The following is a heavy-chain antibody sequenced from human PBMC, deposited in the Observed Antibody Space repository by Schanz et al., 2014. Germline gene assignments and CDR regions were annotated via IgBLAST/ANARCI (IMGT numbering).Heavy chain of an antibody. CDR3: AKVRYSSGGREDYCDE. D-gene: IGHD6-25*01. CDR2: ISASGGDT. J-gene: IGHJ4*02. CDR1: EFTFSTDA. V-gene: IGHV3-23*01. Sequence: DVHLLESGGGLVQPGGSLRLSCAASEFTFSTDAMSWVRQAPGKGLEWLSIISASGGDTYYADSVKGRFTISRDNSKTTLYRHIRRLRDEDADVYYRAKVRYSSGGREDYCDEWGQGTLVTVAS.